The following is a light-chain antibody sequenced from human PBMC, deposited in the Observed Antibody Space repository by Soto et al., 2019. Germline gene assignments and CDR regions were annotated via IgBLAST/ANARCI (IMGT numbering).Light chain of an antibody. CDR3: SSYSSSGAQV. Sequence: QSALTQPASVSGSPGQSITISCTGTNSDVGGYNYVSWYQQHPGKAPKLVIYEVNNRPSRVSDRFFGSKSGNTASLTISGLQTEDGADYYCSSYSSSGAQVFGAGTKVTV. J-gene: IGLJ1*01. CDR2: EVN. CDR1: NSDVGGYNY. V-gene: IGLV2-14*01.